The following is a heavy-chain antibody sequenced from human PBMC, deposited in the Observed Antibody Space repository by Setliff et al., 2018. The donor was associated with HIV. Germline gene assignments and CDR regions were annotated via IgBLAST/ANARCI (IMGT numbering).Heavy chain of an antibody. Sequence: PGESLKISCAASGFTFSTYAMSWVRQAPGKGLEWVSGISGWGGSTYNADSVKGRFTISRDNSKNTLYLQMNSLRAEDTAVYYCAKDRRYYYGSGSYAAETWGQGTLVTVSS. CDR1: GFTFSTYA. CDR2: ISGWGGST. V-gene: IGHV3-23*01. J-gene: IGHJ5*02. CDR3: AKDRRYYYGSGSYAAET. D-gene: IGHD3-10*01.